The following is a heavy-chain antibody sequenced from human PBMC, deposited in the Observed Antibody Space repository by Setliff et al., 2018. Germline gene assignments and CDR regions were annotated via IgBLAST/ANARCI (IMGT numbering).Heavy chain of an antibody. J-gene: IGHJ4*02. Sequence: SGPTLVNPTQTLTLTCTFSGFSLSTSGVGVSWIRQPPGKALEWLARIDWDDDKYYSTSLKTRLTISKDTSKNQVVLTMTNMDPVDTATYYCARGSSWYGSFDYWGQGTLVTVSS. CDR3: ARGSSWYGSFDY. D-gene: IGHD6-13*01. CDR1: GFSLSTSGVG. CDR2: IDWDDDK. V-gene: IGHV2-70*11.